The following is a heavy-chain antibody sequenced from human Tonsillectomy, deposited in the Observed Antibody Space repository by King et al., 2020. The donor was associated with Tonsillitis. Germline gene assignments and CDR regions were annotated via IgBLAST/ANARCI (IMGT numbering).Heavy chain of an antibody. CDR3: AREVTYYYGSGSYVDS. CDR1: GGSINTGSYY. CDR2: IYSSGST. Sequence: VQLQESGPGLVKPSPTLSLTCTVSGGSINTGSYYWSWIRQPAGKGLEWIGRIYSSGSTNYNPSLKSRVTMSVDTSKNQFSLRLGSATAADTAFYYCAREVTYYYGSGSYVDSWGQGTLVTVSS. J-gene: IGHJ4*02. V-gene: IGHV4-61*02. D-gene: IGHD3-10*01.